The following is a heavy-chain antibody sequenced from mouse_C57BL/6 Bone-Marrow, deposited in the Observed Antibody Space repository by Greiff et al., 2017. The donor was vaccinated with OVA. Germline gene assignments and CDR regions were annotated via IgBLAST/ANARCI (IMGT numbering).Heavy chain of an antibody. D-gene: IGHD4-1*01. CDR1: GYTFTDYY. V-gene: IGHV1-19*01. CDR2: INPYNGGT. Sequence: EVKLQESGPVLVKPGASVKMSCKASGYTFTDYYMNWVKQSHGKSLEWIGVINPYNGGTSYNQKFKGKATLTVDKSSSTAYMELNSLTSEDSAVYYCARHWPFDYWGQGTTLTVSS. J-gene: IGHJ2*01. CDR3: ARHWPFDY.